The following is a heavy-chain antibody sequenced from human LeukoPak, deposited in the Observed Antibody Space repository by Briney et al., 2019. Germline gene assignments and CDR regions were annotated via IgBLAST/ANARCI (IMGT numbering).Heavy chain of an antibody. D-gene: IGHD6-19*01. J-gene: IGHJ4*02. CDR2: IIPIFGTA. CDR1: GGTFSSYA. V-gene: IGHV1-69*05. CDR3: AREPYSSGWYYFDY. Sequence: GASVKVSCKASGGTFSSYAISWVRQAPGQGLEWMGRIIPIFGTANYAQKFQGRVTITTDESTSTAYMELSSLRSVDTAVYYCAREPYSSGWYYFDYWGQGTLVTVSS.